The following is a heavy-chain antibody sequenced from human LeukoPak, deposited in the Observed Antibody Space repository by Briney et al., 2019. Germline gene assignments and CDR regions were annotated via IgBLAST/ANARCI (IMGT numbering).Heavy chain of an antibody. CDR2: ISYDGSKK. V-gene: IGHV3-30*03. CDR1: GFTFNNYG. Sequence: GGSLRLSCTASGFTFNNYGMHWVRQAPGKGLEWVTVISYDGSKKYYADSVKGRFTISRDNSKNTLYLEMNSLRAEDTAVYYCARGGPRYHYGILPWGQGTLVTVSS. D-gene: IGHD4-17*01. CDR3: ARGGPRYHYGILP. J-gene: IGHJ5*02.